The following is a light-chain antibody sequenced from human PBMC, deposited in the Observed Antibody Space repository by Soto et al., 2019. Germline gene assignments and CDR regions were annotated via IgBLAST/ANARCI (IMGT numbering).Light chain of an antibody. CDR2: AAS. J-gene: IGKJ4*01. CDR1: QGIGSA. V-gene: IGKV1-17*01. Sequence: DIQMTQSPSSLSASVGDRVTITCRASQGIGSALGWYQQKPRKAPKRLIYAASSLQSGVPSRFSGSAAGTEFTLTISSLQPEDFATYYCLQHNSYPPTFGGGTKVEIK. CDR3: LQHNSYPPT.